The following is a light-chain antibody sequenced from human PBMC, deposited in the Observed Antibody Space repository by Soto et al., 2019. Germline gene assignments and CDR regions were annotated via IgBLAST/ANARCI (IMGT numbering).Light chain of an antibody. CDR3: QQYGSSPRT. CDR2: GAS. Sequence: EIVLTQSPGTLSLSPGERATLSCRASQSVSSNFLAWYQQKPGQAPRLLISGASNRATGIPDRFSGSGSGTGFTLTISRLEPEDFAVYYCQQYGSSPRTFGQGTKVDSK. CDR1: QSVSSNF. J-gene: IGKJ1*01. V-gene: IGKV3-20*01.